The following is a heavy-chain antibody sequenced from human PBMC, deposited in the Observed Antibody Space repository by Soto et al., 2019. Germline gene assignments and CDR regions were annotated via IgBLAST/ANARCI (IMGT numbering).Heavy chain of an antibody. V-gene: IGHV3-33*01. Sequence: HPGGSLRLSCAASGFTFSSYGMHWARQAPGKGLEWVAVIWYDGSNKYYADSVKGRFTISRDNSKNTLYLQMNSLRAEDTAVYYCARDPPRVPAAIYYYYYGMDVWGQGTTVTVSS. D-gene: IGHD2-2*01. J-gene: IGHJ6*02. CDR2: IWYDGSNK. CDR1: GFTFSSYG. CDR3: ARDPPRVPAAIYYYYYGMDV.